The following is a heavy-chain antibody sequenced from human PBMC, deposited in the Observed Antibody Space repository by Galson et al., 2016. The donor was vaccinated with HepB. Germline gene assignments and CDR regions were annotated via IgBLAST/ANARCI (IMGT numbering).Heavy chain of an antibody. CDR1: GGSFSGFY. V-gene: IGHV4-34*01. CDR2: INHGGST. CDR3: ARVVVPTAMFVLRYNYYYMDV. Sequence: SETLSLTCAVYGGSFSGFYWSWIRQPPGKGLEWIGEINHGGSTNYNPSLKSRVTISVDTSKNQFSLKLSSVTAADTAVYYCARVVVPTAMFVLRYNYYYMDVWGKGTTVTVSS. D-gene: IGHD2-2*01. J-gene: IGHJ6*03.